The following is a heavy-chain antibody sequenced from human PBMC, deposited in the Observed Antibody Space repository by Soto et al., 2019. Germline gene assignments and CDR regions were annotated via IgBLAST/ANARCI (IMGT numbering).Heavy chain of an antibody. J-gene: IGHJ4*02. D-gene: IGHD1-26*01. V-gene: IGHV1-3*01. CDR1: GYTFTSYA. Sequence: QVQLVQSGAEVKKPGASVKDSCKASGYTFTSYAMHWVRQAPGQRLEWMGWINAGNGNTKYSQKFQGRVTITRDTAASTAYMELSSLRSDDTAVYYCARVRLGAIVYWGQGTLVTVSS. CDR2: INAGNGNT. CDR3: ARVRLGAIVY.